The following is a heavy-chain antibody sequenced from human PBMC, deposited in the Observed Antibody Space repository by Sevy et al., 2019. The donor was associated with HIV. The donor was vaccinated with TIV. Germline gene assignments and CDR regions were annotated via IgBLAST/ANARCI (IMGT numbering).Heavy chain of an antibody. CDR1: GFTFSSYD. D-gene: IGHD6-19*01. CDR2: VSYDGSNK. J-gene: IGHJ6*02. V-gene: IGHV3-30*18. CDR3: AKEIGSSGGDLYYYGMDV. Sequence: GGSLRLSCAASGFTFSSYDMHWVRQAPGKGLEWVAVVSYDGSNKYYADSVKGRFTISRDNSKNTLYLQMNSLRAEDTAVYYCAKEIGSSGGDLYYYGMDVWGQGTTVTVSS.